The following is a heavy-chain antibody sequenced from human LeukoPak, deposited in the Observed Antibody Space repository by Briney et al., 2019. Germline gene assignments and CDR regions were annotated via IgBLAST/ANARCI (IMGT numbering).Heavy chain of an antibody. Sequence: GASVKVSCKASGGTFSSYAISWVRQAPGQGLEWMGGIIPIFGTANYAQKFQGRVTITADKSTSTADMELSSLRSEDTAVYYCARDLDPIVVVPADYYYYYGMDVWGKGTTVTVSS. CDR3: ARDLDPIVVVPADYYYYYGMDV. CDR1: GGTFSSYA. CDR2: IIPIFGTA. D-gene: IGHD2-2*01. V-gene: IGHV1-69*06. J-gene: IGHJ6*04.